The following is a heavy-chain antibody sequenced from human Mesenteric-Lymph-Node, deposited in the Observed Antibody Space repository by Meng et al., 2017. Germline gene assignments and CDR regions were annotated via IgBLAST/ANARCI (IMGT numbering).Heavy chain of an antibody. V-gene: IGHV4-4*07. CDR1: GGSISSYY. J-gene: IGHJ5*02. CDR3: ARVGVGYCSSTSCYMWFDP. CDR2: IYTSGST. Sequence: QVQLQEAGPGLVKPSETLSLTCTVSGGSISSYYWSWIRQPAGKGLEWIGRIYTSGSTNYNPSLKSRVTMSVDTSKNQFSLKLSSVTAADTAVYYCARVGVGYCSSTSCYMWFDPWGQGTLVTVSS. D-gene: IGHD2-2*02.